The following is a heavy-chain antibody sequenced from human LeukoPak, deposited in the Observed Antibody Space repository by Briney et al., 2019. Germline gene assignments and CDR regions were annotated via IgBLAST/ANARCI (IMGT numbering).Heavy chain of an antibody. Sequence: PSETLSLTCTVSGGSISSSSYYWGWIRQPPGKGLEWIGSIYYSGSTYYNPSLKSRVTISVDTSKSQFSLKLSSVTAADTAVYYCARLGATVTNYNDYWGQGTLVTVSS. CDR1: GGSISSSSYY. J-gene: IGHJ4*02. D-gene: IGHD4-11*01. CDR3: ARLGATVTNYNDY. V-gene: IGHV4-39*01. CDR2: IYYSGST.